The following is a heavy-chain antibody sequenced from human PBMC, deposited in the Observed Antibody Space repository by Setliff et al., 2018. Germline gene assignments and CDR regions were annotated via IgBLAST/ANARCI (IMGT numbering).Heavy chain of an antibody. Sequence: SETLSLTCAVYGGSFSGYYWGWIRQPPGKGLERIGSINYSGKTYYNPSLRSRLTISVDTSENQFSLKLSSVPAADTAVYYCARNNTGLNTFDYWGQGTLVTVSS. V-gene: IGHV4-34*01. D-gene: IGHD2-8*02. J-gene: IGHJ4*02. CDR1: GGSFSGYY. CDR2: INYSGKT. CDR3: ARNNTGLNTFDY.